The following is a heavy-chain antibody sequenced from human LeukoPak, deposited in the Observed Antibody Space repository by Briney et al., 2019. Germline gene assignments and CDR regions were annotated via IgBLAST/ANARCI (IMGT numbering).Heavy chain of an antibody. CDR1: GFTVSSNY. D-gene: IGHD3-22*01. CDR3: ARYDSSGYYFDY. V-gene: IGHV3-53*01. CDR2: IYSGGST. J-gene: IGHJ4*02. Sequence: GGSLRLSCAASGFTVSSNYMSWVRQAPGKGLEWVSVIYSGGSTYYADSVKGRFTISRDNSKNTLYLQMNSLRAEDTAVYYCARYDSSGYYFDYWGQGALVTVSS.